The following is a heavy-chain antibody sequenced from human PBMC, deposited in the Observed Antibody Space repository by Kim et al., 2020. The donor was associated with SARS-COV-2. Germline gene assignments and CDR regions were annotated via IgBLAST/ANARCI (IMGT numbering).Heavy chain of an antibody. D-gene: IGHD3-16*01. CDR3: VREKQRLENYYDGMDV. V-gene: IGHV3-30*04. Sequence: GGSRRLSCAATGFTFSDYAMHWVRQAPGKGLEWVAVISYDRSSKYNADSVKGRFTISRDNSKNTLDLQMNSLRAEDTAVYYCVREKQRLENYYDGMDVWGQGTTVTVSS. CDR2: ISYDRSSK. J-gene: IGHJ6*02. CDR1: GFTFSDYA.